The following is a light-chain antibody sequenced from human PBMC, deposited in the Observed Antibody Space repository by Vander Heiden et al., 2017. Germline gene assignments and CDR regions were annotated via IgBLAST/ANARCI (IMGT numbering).Light chain of an antibody. CDR1: STNIGNNA. J-gene: IGLJ3*02. CDR3: AAWDDSLNGWV. V-gene: IGLV1-36*01. Sequence: TPPHSVSEAPRQSVTIPCSGSSTNIGNNAVHWYQQLPGKAPKLLIYYDDLLPSGVSDRFSGSKSGTSASLAISGLQSEDEADYYCAAWDDSLNGWVFGGGTKLTVL. CDR2: YDD.